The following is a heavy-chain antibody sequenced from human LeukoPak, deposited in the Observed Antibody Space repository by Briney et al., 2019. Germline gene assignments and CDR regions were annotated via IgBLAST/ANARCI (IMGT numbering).Heavy chain of an antibody. V-gene: IGHV3-7*01. CDR2: IKEDGSEK. CDR3: ARDSSGYQ. Sequence: GSLSLSCAASGFPFITYWMSWVRQAPGKGLEWVANIKEDGSEKYYGDSVKGRFTISRDNAKNSLYLEMNSLRVEDTAVYYCARDSSGYQWGQGTLVTVSS. D-gene: IGHD3-22*01. J-gene: IGHJ4*02. CDR1: GFPFITYW.